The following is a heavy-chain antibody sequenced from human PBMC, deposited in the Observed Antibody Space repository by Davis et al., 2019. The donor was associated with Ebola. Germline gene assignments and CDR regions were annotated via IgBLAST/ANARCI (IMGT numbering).Heavy chain of an antibody. V-gene: IGHV3-21*01. D-gene: IGHD2-8*02. CDR3: ARDRVLVVYARGGMDV. CDR1: GFTFSSYS. J-gene: IGHJ6*02. Sequence: GESLKISCAASGFTFSSYSMNWVRQAPGKGLEWVSSISSSSSYIYYADSVKGRFTISRDNAKNSLYLQMNSLRAEDTAVYYCARDRVLVVYARGGMDVWGQGTTVTVSS. CDR2: ISSSSSYI.